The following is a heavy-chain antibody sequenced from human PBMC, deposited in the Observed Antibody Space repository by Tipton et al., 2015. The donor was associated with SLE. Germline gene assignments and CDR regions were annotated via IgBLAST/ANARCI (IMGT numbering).Heavy chain of an antibody. Sequence: SLRLSCAASGFIVSSNYMTWVRQAPGKGLQWISTINSDGSTYYADSVKGRFTISRDNSKNTLYLQMNSLRAEDTAIYYCAKNPAASIVVLPADGSYFDYWGQGTLVTVSS. D-gene: IGHD2-2*01. V-gene: IGHV3-53*01. CDR1: GFIVSSNY. CDR2: INSDGST. J-gene: IGHJ4*02. CDR3: AKNPAASIVVLPADGSYFDY.